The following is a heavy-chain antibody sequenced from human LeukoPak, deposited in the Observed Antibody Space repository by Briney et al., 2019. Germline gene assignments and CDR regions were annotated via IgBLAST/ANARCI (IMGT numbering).Heavy chain of an antibody. J-gene: IGHJ4*02. V-gene: IGHV1-18*04. CDR1: GYTFTGYY. CDR3: ARKRSGSYQDFDY. CDR2: ISAYNGNT. Sequence: ASVKVSCKASGYTFTGYYMHWVRQAPGQGLEWMGWISAYNGNTNYAQKLQGRVTMTTDTSTSTAYMELRSLRSDDTAVYYCARKRSGSYQDFDYWGQGTLVTVSS. D-gene: IGHD1-26*01.